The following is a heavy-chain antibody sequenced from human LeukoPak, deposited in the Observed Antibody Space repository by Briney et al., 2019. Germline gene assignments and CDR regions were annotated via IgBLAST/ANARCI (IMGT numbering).Heavy chain of an antibody. V-gene: IGHV3-48*03. D-gene: IGHD3-10*01. CDR2: IGSSGSII. Sequence: GGSLRLSCAASGFTFSSYDMTWVRQAPGKGLEWVSYIGSSGSIIYYADSVKGRFTISRDNAKNTLYLQMSSLRAEDTAIYYCANGGVLGSIHFDYWGQGTLVTVSS. J-gene: IGHJ4*02. CDR3: ANGGVLGSIHFDY. CDR1: GFTFSSYD.